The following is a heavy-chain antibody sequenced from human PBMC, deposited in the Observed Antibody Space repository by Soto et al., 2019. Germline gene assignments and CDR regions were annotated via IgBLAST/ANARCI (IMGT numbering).Heavy chain of an antibody. D-gene: IGHD2-2*02. J-gene: IGHJ6*02. Sequence: SVKVSCKASGGTFSSYAISWVRQAPGQGLEWMGGIIPIFGTANYAQKFQGRVTITADKSTSTAYMELSILRSEDTAVYYCARDGPGVVVVPAAIAGYYYGMDVWGQGTTVTVSS. CDR3: ARDGPGVVVVPAAIAGYYYGMDV. CDR1: GGTFSSYA. CDR2: IIPIFGTA. V-gene: IGHV1-69*06.